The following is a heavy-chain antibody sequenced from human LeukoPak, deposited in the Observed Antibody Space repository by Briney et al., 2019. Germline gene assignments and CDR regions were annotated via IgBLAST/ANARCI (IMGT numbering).Heavy chain of an antibody. CDR2: VYGSGTP. D-gene: IGHD6-13*01. V-gene: IGHV4-59*11. CDR3: ATRPGGSRWYGVFDF. CDR1: GASMSDHY. J-gene: IGHJ4*02. Sequence: SETLSLTCTVAGASMSDHYWSWIRQSPGKGLEWIGYVYGSGTPNYNPSLTGRVTMSVDTSKNQFSLKLTSVTPADTALYSCATRPGGSRWYGVFDFWSRGTLVTVSS.